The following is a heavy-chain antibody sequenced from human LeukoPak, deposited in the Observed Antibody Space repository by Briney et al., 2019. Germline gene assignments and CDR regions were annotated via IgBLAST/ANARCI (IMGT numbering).Heavy chain of an antibody. J-gene: IGHJ4*02. CDR1: GGSISSYY. V-gene: IGHV4-59*08. CDR3: ARRPPGYCSGGSCYDYPFDY. CDR2: IYYSGST. Sequence: PSETLSLTCTVSGGSISSYYWSWIRQPPGKGLEWIGYIYYSGSTNYNPSLKSRVTISVDTSKNQFSLKLSSVTAADTAVYYCARRPPGYCSGGSCYDYPFDYWGQGTLVTVSS. D-gene: IGHD2-15*01.